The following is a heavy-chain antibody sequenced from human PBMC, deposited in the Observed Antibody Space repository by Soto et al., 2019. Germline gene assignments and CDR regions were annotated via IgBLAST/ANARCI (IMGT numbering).Heavy chain of an antibody. D-gene: IGHD3-10*01. Sequence: GGSLRLSCAASGFTFGSYSMNWVRQAPGKGLEWVSYISSSSSTIYYADSVKGRFTISRDNAKNSLYLQMNSLRDEDTAVYYCAKDMRGSGSYYIYGMDVWGQGTTVTVSS. CDR3: AKDMRGSGSYYIYGMDV. CDR1: GFTFGSYS. J-gene: IGHJ6*02. V-gene: IGHV3-48*02. CDR2: ISSSSSTI.